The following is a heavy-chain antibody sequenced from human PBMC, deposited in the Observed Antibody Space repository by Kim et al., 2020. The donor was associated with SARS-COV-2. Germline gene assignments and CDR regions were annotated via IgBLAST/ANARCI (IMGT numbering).Heavy chain of an antibody. Sequence: GGSLRLSCAASGFTFSSYSMNWVRQAPGKGLEWVSPISSSSSYIYYADSVKGRFTISRDNAKNSLYLQMNSLRAEDTAVYYCAREGRDGYNFPFRDSGGGWYFDLWGRGTLVTVSS. CDR1: GFTFSSYS. D-gene: IGHD5-12*01. V-gene: IGHV3-21*01. J-gene: IGHJ2*01. CDR2: ISSSSSYI. CDR3: AREGRDGYNFPFRDSGGGWYFDL.